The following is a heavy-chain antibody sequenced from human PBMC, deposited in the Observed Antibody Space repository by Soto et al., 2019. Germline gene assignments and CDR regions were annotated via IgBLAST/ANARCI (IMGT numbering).Heavy chain of an antibody. CDR1: GGSISSGDYY. J-gene: IGHJ6*02. Sequence: SETLSLTCTVSGGSISSGDYYWSWIRQPPGKGLEWIGYIYYSGSTYYNPSLKSRVTISVDTSKNQFSLKLSSVTAADTAVYYCARVKMRGRYSGSEDVGGQGTTVTVS. V-gene: IGHV4-30-4*01. D-gene: IGHD5-12*01. CDR2: IYYSGST. CDR3: ARVKMRGRYSGSEDV.